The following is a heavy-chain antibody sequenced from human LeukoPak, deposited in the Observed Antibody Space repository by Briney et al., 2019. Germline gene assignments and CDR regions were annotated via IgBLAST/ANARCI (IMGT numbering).Heavy chain of an antibody. D-gene: IGHD2-2*01. CDR1: GGSVNNYY. CDR3: ARFLGYCSSTSCYDAFDI. CDR2: INHSGST. Sequence: SETLSLTCIVSGGSVNNYYWSWIRQPPGKGLEWIVEINHSGSTNYNPSLKSRVTISVDTSKNQFSLKLSSVTAADTAVYYCARFLGYCSSTSCYDAFDIWGQGTMVTVSS. J-gene: IGHJ3*02. V-gene: IGHV4-34*01.